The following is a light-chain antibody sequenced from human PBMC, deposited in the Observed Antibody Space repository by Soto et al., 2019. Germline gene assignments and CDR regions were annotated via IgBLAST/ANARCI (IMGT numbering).Light chain of an antibody. V-gene: IGLV2-14*01. J-gene: IGLJ2*01. CDR1: SSDVGGYNY. CDR2: EVT. CDR3: SSYTSSNTLI. Sequence: QSALTQPASVSGSPGQSITISFTGTSSDVGGYNYVSWYQQYPGKAPKVMIYEVTNRPSGVSNRFSGSQSGNTASLTISGLQAEDEADYYCSSYTSSNTLIFGGGTKLTVL.